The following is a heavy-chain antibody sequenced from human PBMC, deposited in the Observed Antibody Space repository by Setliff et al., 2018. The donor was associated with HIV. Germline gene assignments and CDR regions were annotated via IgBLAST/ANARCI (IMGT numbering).Heavy chain of an antibody. J-gene: IGHJ4*02. CDR1: GGTFNNLA. CDR3: GRGKHYSSGSPPLYDS. Sequence: GASVKVSCKASGGTFNNLAISWVRQAPGQGLEWMGEFIPFFGTTNYAQKFQGRVSFTADASTNTAYMELSSLRSEDTAVFYCGRGKHYSSGSPPLYDSWGQGTLVTVPQ. V-gene: IGHV1-69*13. CDR2: FIPFFGTT. D-gene: IGHD3-10*01.